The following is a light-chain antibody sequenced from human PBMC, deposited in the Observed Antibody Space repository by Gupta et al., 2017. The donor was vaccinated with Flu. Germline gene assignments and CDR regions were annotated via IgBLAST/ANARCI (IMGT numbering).Light chain of an antibody. CDR1: SGSVATSQY. Sequence: QTVVTQEPSFSVSPVWTVTLTFGLTSGSVATSQYPGWYQQNPGQAPRTLIYSTNTRSSGVPARFSGSIRGNKAALTITGAQADDQSHYYCVLYMGSGIWVFGGGTKVTVL. J-gene: IGLJ3*02. V-gene: IGLV8-61*01. CDR3: VLYMGSGIWV. CDR2: STN.